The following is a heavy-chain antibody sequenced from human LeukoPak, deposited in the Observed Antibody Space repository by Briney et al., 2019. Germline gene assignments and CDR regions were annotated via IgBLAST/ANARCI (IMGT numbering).Heavy chain of an antibody. Sequence: PGGSLRLSCAASGFTFSSYAMSWVRQAPGKGLEWVSAISGSGGSTYYADSVKGWFTISRDNSKNALYLQMNSLRAEDTAVYYCAKAPIAAAGEYFQHWGQGTLVTVSS. J-gene: IGHJ1*01. D-gene: IGHD6-13*01. CDR2: ISGSGGST. V-gene: IGHV3-23*01. CDR1: GFTFSSYA. CDR3: AKAPIAAAGEYFQH.